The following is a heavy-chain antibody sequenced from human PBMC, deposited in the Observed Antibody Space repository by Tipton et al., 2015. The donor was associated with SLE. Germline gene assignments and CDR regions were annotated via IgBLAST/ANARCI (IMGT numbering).Heavy chain of an antibody. V-gene: IGHV3-53*05. CDR1: GISVSGSY. Sequence: SLRLSCEVSGISVSGSYMNWVRQAPGKGLEWVSSLNGGGTTRYAESVKGRFSISRDSSKNMLFLQMNSLRTEDTALYYCAKDISVWEPWGYFDYWGQGTLVTVSS. J-gene: IGHJ4*02. CDR2: LNGGGTT. CDR3: AKDISVWEPWGYFDY. D-gene: IGHD1-26*01.